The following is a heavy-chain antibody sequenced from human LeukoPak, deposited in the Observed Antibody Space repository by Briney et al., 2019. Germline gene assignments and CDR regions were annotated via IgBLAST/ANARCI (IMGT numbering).Heavy chain of an antibody. J-gene: IGHJ5*02. CDR1: GGSISSGGYS. CDR3: ARSIRFLDLGWFDP. CDR2: IYHSGST. D-gene: IGHD3-3*01. V-gene: IGHV4-30-2*02. Sequence: SETLSLTCAVSGGSISSGGYSWSWIRQPPGKGLEWIGYIYHSGSTYYNPSLKSRVTISVDRSKNQFSLKLSSVTAADTAVYYCARSIRFLDLGWFDPWGQGTLVTVSS.